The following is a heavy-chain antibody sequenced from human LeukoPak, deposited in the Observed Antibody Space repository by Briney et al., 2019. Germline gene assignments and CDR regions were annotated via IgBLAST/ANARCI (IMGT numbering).Heavy chain of an antibody. CDR3: ARALNYYDSSGYYYYFDY. Sequence: GGSLRLSCAASGFTFSSYWMSWVRQAPGKGLECVANIKQDGSEKYYVDSVKGRFTISRDNAKNSLYLQMNSLRAEDTAVYYCARALNYYDSSGYYYYFDYWGQGTLVTVSS. V-gene: IGHV3-7*01. J-gene: IGHJ4*02. D-gene: IGHD3-22*01. CDR2: IKQDGSEK. CDR1: GFTFSSYW.